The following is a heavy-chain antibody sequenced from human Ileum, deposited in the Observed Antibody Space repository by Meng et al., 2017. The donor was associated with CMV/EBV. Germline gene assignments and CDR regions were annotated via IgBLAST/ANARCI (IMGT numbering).Heavy chain of an antibody. Sequence: RSYALTWVRQAPGKGLEWISTISGSGATTYYADSVKGRFTISRDNSKDTVYLQMNGLRAEDTAVYYCAKLLTRVMIFAVGSPDVFDIWGQGTMVTVS. CDR2: ISGSGATT. J-gene: IGHJ3*02. CDR1: RSYA. V-gene: IGHV3-23*01. CDR3: AKLLTRVMIFAVGSPDVFDI. D-gene: IGHD3-3*01.